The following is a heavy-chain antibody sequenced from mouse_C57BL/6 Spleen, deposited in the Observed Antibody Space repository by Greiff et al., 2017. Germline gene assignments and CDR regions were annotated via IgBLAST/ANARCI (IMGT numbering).Heavy chain of an antibody. Sequence: QVQLQQSGPELVKPGASVKISCKASGYSFTSYYIHWVKQRPGQGLEWIGWIYPGSGNTKYNEKFKGKATLTADTSSSTAYMQLSSLTSEDSAVYYCARGDSRYYFDYWGQGTTLTVSS. V-gene: IGHV1-66*01. CDR3: ARGDSRYYFDY. CDR2: IYPGSGNT. D-gene: IGHD3-3*01. J-gene: IGHJ2*01. CDR1: GYSFTSYY.